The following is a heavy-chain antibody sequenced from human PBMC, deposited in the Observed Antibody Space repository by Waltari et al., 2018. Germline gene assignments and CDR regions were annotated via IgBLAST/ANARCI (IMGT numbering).Heavy chain of an antibody. J-gene: IGHJ6*02. CDR2: IYYSGST. Sequence: GPGLVKPSEPLSLTCTVSGGSISSYYWSWIRQPPGKGLEWIGYIYYSGSTYYNPSLKSRVTISVDTSKNQFSLKLSSVTAADTAVYYCSAFGVVHYYGMDVWGQGTTVTVSS. CDR1: GGSISSYY. CDR3: SAFGVVHYYGMDV. V-gene: IGHV4-59*06. D-gene: IGHD3-3*01.